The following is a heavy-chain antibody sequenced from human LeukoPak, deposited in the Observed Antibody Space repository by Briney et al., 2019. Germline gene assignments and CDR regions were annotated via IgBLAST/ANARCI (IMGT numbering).Heavy chain of an antibody. D-gene: IGHD2-2*01. J-gene: IGHJ5*02. V-gene: IGHV1-18*01. CDR2: ISAYNGNT. Sequence: ASVKVSCTASGYTFTIYGISWVRQAPGQELEWMGWISAYNGNTDYAQKLQGRVTMTTDTSTSTAYMELRSLRPDDTAVYYCARIVVVPAAMQSWFDPWGQGTLVTVSS. CDR1: GYTFTIYG. CDR3: ARIVVVPAAMQSWFDP.